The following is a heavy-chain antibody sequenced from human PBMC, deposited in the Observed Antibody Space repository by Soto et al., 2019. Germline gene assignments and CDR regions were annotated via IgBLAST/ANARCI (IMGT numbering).Heavy chain of an antibody. CDR2: IYATGTT. V-gene: IGHV4-4*07. J-gene: IGHJ5*02. CDR1: GASISGYY. Sequence: SETLSLTCTVSGASISGYYWSWIRKSAGKGLEWIGRIYATGTTDYNPSLKSRVMMSVDTSKRQFSLKLRSVTAADTAVYYCVRDGTKTLRDWFDPWGQGISVTVSS. CDR3: VRDGTKTLRDWFDP. D-gene: IGHD1-1*01.